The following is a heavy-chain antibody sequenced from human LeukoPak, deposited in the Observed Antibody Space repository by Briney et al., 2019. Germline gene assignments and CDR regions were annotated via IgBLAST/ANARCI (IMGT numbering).Heavy chain of an antibody. CDR2: ISAYNGNT. CDR1: GYTFTSYG. CDR3: ARDGEQQLVLRVPYYSYYGMDV. J-gene: IGHJ6*02. D-gene: IGHD6-13*01. Sequence: GASVKVSCKASGYTFTSYGISWVRQAPGQGLEWMGWISAYNGNTNYAQKLQGRVTMTTDTSTSTAHMELRSLRSDDTAVYYCARDGEQQLVLRVPYYSYYGMDVWGQGTTVTVSS. V-gene: IGHV1-18*01.